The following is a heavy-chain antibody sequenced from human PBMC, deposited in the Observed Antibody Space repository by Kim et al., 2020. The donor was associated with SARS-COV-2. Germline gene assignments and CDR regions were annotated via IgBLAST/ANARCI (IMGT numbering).Heavy chain of an antibody. V-gene: IGHV4-31*03. CDR2: IYYSGST. CDR1: GGSISSGGYY. Sequence: SETLSLTCTVSGGSISSGGYYWSWIRQHPGKGLEWIGYIYYSGSTYYNPSLKSRVTISVDTSKNQFSLKLSSVTAADTAVYYCAIDRGIAAAGTRPLGDYYFAMDVWGEGTAVTVSS. J-gene: IGHJ6*02. CDR3: AIDRGIAAAGTRPLGDYYFAMDV. D-gene: IGHD6-13*01.